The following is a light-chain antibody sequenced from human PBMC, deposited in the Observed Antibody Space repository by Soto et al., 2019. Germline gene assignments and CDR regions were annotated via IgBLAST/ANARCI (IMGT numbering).Light chain of an antibody. CDR2: DTS. CDR3: QQYGSSLWT. V-gene: IGKV3-20*01. J-gene: IGKJ1*01. Sequence: EVVMTQSPATLSVSPGEGVTLSCRASQGIGDTLAWYQHKPGQTPRLLIYDTSTRATGVPDRFSGSGFGTDFTLTITRLEPEDFAVYYCQQYGSSLWTFGLGTKV. CDR1: QGIGDT.